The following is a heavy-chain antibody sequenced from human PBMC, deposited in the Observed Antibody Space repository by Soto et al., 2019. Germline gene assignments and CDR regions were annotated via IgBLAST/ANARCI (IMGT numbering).Heavy chain of an antibody. V-gene: IGHV4-31*03. CDR3: ARVRIRPENWFDP. D-gene: IGHD2-15*01. J-gene: IGHJ5*02. CDR1: GGSISSGGYY. CDR2: IYYSGST. Sequence: SETLSLTCTVSGGSISSGGYYWSWIRQHPGKGLEWIGYIYYSGSTYYNPSLKSRVTISVDTSKNQFSLKLSFVTAADTAVYYCARVRIRPENWFDPWGQGTLVTVSS.